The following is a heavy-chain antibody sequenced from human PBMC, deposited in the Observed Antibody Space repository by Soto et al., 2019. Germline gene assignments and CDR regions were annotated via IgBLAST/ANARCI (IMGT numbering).Heavy chain of an antibody. D-gene: IGHD3-10*01. CDR2: IYPGDSDT. Sequence: GESLKISCKGSGYSFTSYWIGWVRQMPGKGLEWMGIIYPGDSDTRYSPSFQGQVTISADKSISTAYLQWSSLKASDTAMYYCARSVLATYYGSGRYYAPYYYYYGMDVWGQGTTVTVAS. J-gene: IGHJ6*02. V-gene: IGHV5-51*01. CDR1: GYSFTSYW. CDR3: ARSVLATYYGSGRYYAPYYYYYGMDV.